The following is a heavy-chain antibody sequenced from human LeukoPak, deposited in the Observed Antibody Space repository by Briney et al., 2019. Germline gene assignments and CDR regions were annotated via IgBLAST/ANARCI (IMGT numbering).Heavy chain of an antibody. J-gene: IGHJ4*02. V-gene: IGHV1-18*01. CDR3: ARGDYGGGFDY. Sequence: ASVKVSCKASGYTFTSYGITWVRQAPGQGLELMGLISSYNGDTKYAQKVQGRVTVTTDTSTSTAYMELRSLSLDDTAVYYCARGDYGGGFDYWGQGTLVTVSS. CDR2: ISSYNGDT. D-gene: IGHD4-23*01. CDR1: GYTFTSYG.